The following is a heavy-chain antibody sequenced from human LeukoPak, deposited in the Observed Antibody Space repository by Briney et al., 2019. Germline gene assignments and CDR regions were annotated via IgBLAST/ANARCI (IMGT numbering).Heavy chain of an antibody. J-gene: IGHJ4*02. D-gene: IGHD3-22*01. CDR3: ARVTGYMIEDYFDY. CDR2: IDHTGST. CDR1: DDSITIYY. V-gene: IGHV4-59*01. Sequence: SETLSLTCTVSDDSITIYYWTWIRQPPGKGLEWIGYIDHTGSTNYNPSLKSRVTISVDTSKNQFSLRLSSMTAADTAVYYCARVTGYMIEDYFDYWGQGTLVTVSS.